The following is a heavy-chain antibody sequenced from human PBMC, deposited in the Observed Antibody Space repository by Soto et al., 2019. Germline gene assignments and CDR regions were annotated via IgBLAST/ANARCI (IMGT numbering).Heavy chain of an antibody. Sequence: GSLRLSCAASGFTFSSYAMHWVRQAPGKGLEWVAVISYDGSNKYYADSVKGRFTISRDNSKNTLYLQMNSLRAEDTAVYYCASWDTAMGGPYYYGMDVWGQGTTVTVSS. J-gene: IGHJ6*02. CDR2: ISYDGSNK. V-gene: IGHV3-30-3*01. CDR3: ASWDTAMGGPYYYGMDV. D-gene: IGHD5-18*01. CDR1: GFTFSSYA.